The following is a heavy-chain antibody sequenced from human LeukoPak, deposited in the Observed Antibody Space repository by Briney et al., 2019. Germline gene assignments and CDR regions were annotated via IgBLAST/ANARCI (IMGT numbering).Heavy chain of an antibody. D-gene: IGHD3-22*01. CDR3: AKVPALYYDSSGYDY. CDR2: IRYDGSNK. V-gene: IGHV3-30*02. J-gene: IGHJ4*02. CDR1: GFTFSSYG. Sequence: GGSLRLSCAASGFTFSSYGMHWVRQAPGKGLEWVAYIRYDGSNKYYADSVKGRFTISRDNSKNTLDLQMNSLRVEDTAVYYCAKVPALYYDSSGYDYWGQGTLVTVSS.